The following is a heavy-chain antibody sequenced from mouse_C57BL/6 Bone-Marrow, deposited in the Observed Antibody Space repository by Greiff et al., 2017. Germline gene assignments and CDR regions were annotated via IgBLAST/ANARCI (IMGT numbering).Heavy chain of an antibody. J-gene: IGHJ4*01. CDR3: ASPSYYYGSIYAMDY. Sequence: VHLVESGPGLVQPSQSLSITCTVSGFSLTSYGVHWVRQSPGKGLEWLGVIWSGGSTDYNAAFISRLSISKDNSKSQVFFKMNSLQADDTAIYYCASPSYYYGSIYAMDYWGQGTSVTVSS. D-gene: IGHD1-1*01. CDR2: IWSGGST. V-gene: IGHV2-2*01. CDR1: GFSLTSYG.